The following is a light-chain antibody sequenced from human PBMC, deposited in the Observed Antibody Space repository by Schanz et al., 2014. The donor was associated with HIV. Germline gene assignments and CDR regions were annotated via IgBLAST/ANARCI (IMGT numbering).Light chain of an antibody. CDR3: QQYNDWPPIT. Sequence: EIVLTQSPATLSVSPGGRATLSCRASHSVSGSYLAWYQQKPGQALRLLIFGASIRAAGIPDRISGSGSGTDFTLTISRLEPEDFAVYHCQQYNDWPPITFGQGTRLEIK. J-gene: IGKJ5*01. V-gene: IGKV3-20*01. CDR2: GAS. CDR1: HSVSGSY.